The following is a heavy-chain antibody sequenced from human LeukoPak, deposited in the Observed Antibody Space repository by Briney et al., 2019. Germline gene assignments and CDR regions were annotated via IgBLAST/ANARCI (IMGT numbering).Heavy chain of an antibody. Sequence: ASVKVSCRASGYTFTSYYMHWVRQAPGQGLEWMGIINASGGSTSYAQKFQGRVTMTRDTSTSTVYMELSSLRSEDTAVYYCAKEVYYYGSGSYSIYFDYWGQGTLVTVSS. V-gene: IGHV1-46*01. CDR3: AKEVYYYGSGSYSIYFDY. D-gene: IGHD3-10*01. J-gene: IGHJ4*02. CDR1: GYTFTSYY. CDR2: INASGGST.